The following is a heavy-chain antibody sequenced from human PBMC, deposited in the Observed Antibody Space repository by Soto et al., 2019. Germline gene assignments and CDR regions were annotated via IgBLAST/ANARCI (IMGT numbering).Heavy chain of an antibody. J-gene: IGHJ4*02. V-gene: IGHV3-15*07. Sequence: PGGSLRLSCAASGFTFSNAWMNWVRQAPGKGLEWVGRIKSKTDGGTTDYAAPVKGRFTISRDDSKNTLYLQMNSLKTEDTAVYYCTTAPNYDIVLVPAAISIPDYWGQGTLVTVSS. CDR3: TTAPNYDIVLVPAAISIPDY. CDR2: IKSKTDGGTT. D-gene: IGHD2-2*01. CDR1: GFTFSNAW.